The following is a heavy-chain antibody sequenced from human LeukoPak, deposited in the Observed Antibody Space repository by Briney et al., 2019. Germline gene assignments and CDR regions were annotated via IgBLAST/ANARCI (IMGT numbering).Heavy chain of an antibody. CDR2: IYTSGST. Sequence: SETLSLTCTVSGGSISNYYWSWIRQPAGKGLEWIGRIYTSGSTNYNPSLKSRVTMSVDTSKNQVSLKLTSVTAADTAVYYCARLSVIVGAALEYYYYYMDVRGKGTTVTVSS. CDR1: GGSISNYY. CDR3: ARLSVIVGAALEYYYYYMDV. D-gene: IGHD1-26*01. V-gene: IGHV4-4*07. J-gene: IGHJ6*03.